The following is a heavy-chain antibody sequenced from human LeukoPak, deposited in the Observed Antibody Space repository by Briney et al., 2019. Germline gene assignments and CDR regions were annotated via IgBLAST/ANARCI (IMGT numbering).Heavy chain of an antibody. Sequence: GASVKVSCKASGYTFTGYYMHWVRQAPGQGLEWMGWINPNSGGTNYAQKFQDRVSMTTDTSTSTAYMEPTSLTYDDTAMYFCARTPGTTSCWGQGTLVTVSS. D-gene: IGHD4-17*01. CDR1: GYTFTGYY. V-gene: IGHV1-2*02. J-gene: IGHJ4*02. CDR3: ARTPGTTSC. CDR2: INPNSGGT.